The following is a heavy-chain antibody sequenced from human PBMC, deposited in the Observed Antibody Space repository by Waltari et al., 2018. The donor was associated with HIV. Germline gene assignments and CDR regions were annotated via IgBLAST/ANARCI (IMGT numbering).Heavy chain of an antibody. J-gene: IGHJ3*02. CDR2: INHSGGT. Sequence: QVQLQQWGAGLLQPSETLPLTCAVYGGYFSGSYWSWIRQPPGKGREWIGEINHSGGTNYNPSLKSRVTISVDTSKNQFSLKLSSVTAADTAVYYCARRRFHSKAAFDSWGQGTMVTVAS. CDR1: GGYFSGSY. D-gene: IGHD4-4*01. CDR3: ARRRFHSKAAFDS. V-gene: IGHV4-34*01.